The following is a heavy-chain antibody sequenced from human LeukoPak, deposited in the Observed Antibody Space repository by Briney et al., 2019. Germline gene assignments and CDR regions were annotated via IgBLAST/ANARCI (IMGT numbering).Heavy chain of an antibody. CDR2: INSDGSAT. Sequence: GGSLRLSCAASGFTFDSPWMHWVRQAPGKGLVWVSRINSDGSATAYADSVKGRFTISRDNAENTLYLQMNSLRAEDTAVYYCARVRYPGIAVAGTQFDYWGQGTLVTVSS. D-gene: IGHD6-19*01. CDR3: ARVRYPGIAVAGTQFDY. J-gene: IGHJ4*02. V-gene: IGHV3-74*01. CDR1: GFTFDSPW.